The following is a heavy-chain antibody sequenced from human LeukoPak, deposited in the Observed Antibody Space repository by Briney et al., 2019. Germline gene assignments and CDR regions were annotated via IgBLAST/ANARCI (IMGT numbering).Heavy chain of an antibody. J-gene: IGHJ6*03. CDR1: GYTFTSYD. CDR3: ARVAIGSSWQQYYYYYYMDV. Sequence: ASVKVSCRASGYTFTSYDINWVRQATGQGLELMGWMNPNSGNTGYAQKFQGRVTMTRNTSISTAYMELSSLRSEDTAVYYCARVAIGSSWQQYYYYYYMDVWGKGTTVTISS. CDR2: MNPNSGNT. V-gene: IGHV1-8*02. D-gene: IGHD6-13*01.